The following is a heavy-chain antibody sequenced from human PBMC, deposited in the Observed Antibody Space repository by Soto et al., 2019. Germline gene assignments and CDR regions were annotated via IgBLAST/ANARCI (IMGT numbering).Heavy chain of an antibody. V-gene: IGHV4-59*08. J-gene: IGHJ5*02. CDR2: IYYSGST. D-gene: IGHD3-3*01. Sequence: SQTLSLTCTVSGGSISSYYSSWIRQPPGKGLEWIGYIYYSGSTNYNPSLKSRVTISVDTSKNQFSLKLSSVTAADTAVYYCARSYYDFWSGYPGENWFDPWGQGTLVTVSS. CDR3: ARSYYDFWSGYPGENWFDP. CDR1: GGSISSYY.